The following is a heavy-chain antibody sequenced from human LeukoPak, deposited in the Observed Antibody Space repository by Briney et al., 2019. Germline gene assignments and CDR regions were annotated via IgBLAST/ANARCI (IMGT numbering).Heavy chain of an antibody. CDR3: ARSFLGYMDV. CDR1: GESINPYY. Sequence: PSETLSLTCTVSGESINPYYWNWIRKSAGKGLEWIGHFYKSGTTNFNPSLTSRVTMSLDTSRNQFSLKLRSVTAADKAAYFCARSFLGYMDVWGKGTTVTVSS. CDR2: FYKSGTT. V-gene: IGHV4-4*07. J-gene: IGHJ6*04. D-gene: IGHD2/OR15-2a*01.